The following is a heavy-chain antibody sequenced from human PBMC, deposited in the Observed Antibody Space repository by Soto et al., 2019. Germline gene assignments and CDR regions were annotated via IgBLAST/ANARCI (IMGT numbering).Heavy chain of an antibody. CDR3: ARGPLVVLNYFES. CDR1: GGTFRNYP. J-gene: IGHJ4*02. Sequence: QVQLVQSGTEVKKPGSSVKVSCKASGGTFRNYPINWVRQAPGQGLEWMGSIFPLTDIPDYAQNFQARLAISADKSTSTAYMELSSLTSADPAMYFCARGPLVVLNYFESWGPGTLVTVSS. CDR2: IFPLTDIP. V-gene: IGHV1-69*02.